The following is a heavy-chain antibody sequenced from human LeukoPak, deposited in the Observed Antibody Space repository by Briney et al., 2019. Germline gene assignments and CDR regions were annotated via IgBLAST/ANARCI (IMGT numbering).Heavy chain of an antibody. CDR3: ARRHNYGSESYSFFDL. Sequence: GESLKIFCKGSGYNFFSYWIAWVRQMPGKGLEWMGIIYPGDSDTRYSPSFEGQVTISADRTTTTAYLQWSSLKASDTAIYYCARRHNYGSESYSFFDLWGQGTLVTVSS. CDR1: GYNFFSYW. V-gene: IGHV5-51*01. CDR2: IYPGDSDT. D-gene: IGHD3-10*01. J-gene: IGHJ4*02.